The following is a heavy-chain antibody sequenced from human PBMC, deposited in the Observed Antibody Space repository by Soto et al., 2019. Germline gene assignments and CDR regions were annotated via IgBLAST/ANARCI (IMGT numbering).Heavy chain of an antibody. D-gene: IGHD3-3*01. V-gene: IGHV3-21*01. Sequence: GGSLRLSCAASGFTFSSYSMNWVRQAPGKGLEWVSSISSSSSYIYYADSVKGRFTISRDNAKNSLYLQMNSLRAEDTAVYYCARDVVLELRFLEWLPVFDYWGQGTLVTVSS. J-gene: IGHJ4*02. CDR1: GFTFSSYS. CDR2: ISSSSSYI. CDR3: ARDVVLELRFLEWLPVFDY.